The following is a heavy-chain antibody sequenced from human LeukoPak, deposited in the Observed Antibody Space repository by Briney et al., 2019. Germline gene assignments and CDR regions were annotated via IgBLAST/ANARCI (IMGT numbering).Heavy chain of an antibody. J-gene: IGHJ6*02. V-gene: IGHV1-69*04. CDR2: IIPILGIA. CDR3: ARDRNAAAGTYYYYYYGMDV. Sequence: APVTVSFKASGGTFSIYAISWVRQAPGQGLEWMGRIIPILGIANYAQKFQGRVTITADKSTSTAYMELSSLRSEDTAVYYCARDRNAAAGTYYYYYYGMDVWGQGTTVTVSS. D-gene: IGHD6-13*01. CDR1: GGTFSIYA.